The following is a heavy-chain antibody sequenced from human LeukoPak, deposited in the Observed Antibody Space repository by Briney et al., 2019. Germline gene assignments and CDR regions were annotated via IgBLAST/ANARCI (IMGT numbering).Heavy chain of an antibody. CDR2: INPSDGST. V-gene: IGHV1-46*02. CDR1: GYTFNTYY. CDR3: ARSLLGGSYYFDY. J-gene: IGHJ4*02. Sequence: GASVKVSCKASGYTFNTYYMYWVRQAPGQGLEWMGIINPSDGSTSYAQKFQGGVTMTRDTSTSIVYMELSSLRSEDTAVYYCARSLLGGSYYFDYWGQGTLVTVSS. D-gene: IGHD1-26*01.